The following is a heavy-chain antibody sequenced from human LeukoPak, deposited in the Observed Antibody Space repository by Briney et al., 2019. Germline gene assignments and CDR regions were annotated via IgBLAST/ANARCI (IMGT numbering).Heavy chain of an antibody. CDR2: IYYSGST. CDR3: AEEGGDY. V-gene: IGHV4-39*01. CDR1: GGSISSSSYY. D-gene: IGHD3-16*01. Sequence: RPSETLSLTCTVSGGSISSSSYYWGWIRQPPGKGLEWIGSIYYSGSTYYNPSLKSRVTISVDTSENQFSLKLSSVTAADTAVYYCAEEGGDYWGQGTLVTVSS. J-gene: IGHJ4*02.